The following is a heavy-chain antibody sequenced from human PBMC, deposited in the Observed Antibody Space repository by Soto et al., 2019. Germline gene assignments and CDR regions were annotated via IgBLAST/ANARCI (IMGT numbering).Heavy chain of an antibody. V-gene: IGHV4-39*01. Sequence: SETLSLTCTVSGGSIRSSSYYWGWIRQPPGKGLEWIGSIYYSGSTYYNPSLKSRVTISVDTSKNQFSLKLSSVTAADAAVYYCAWEGYSSSWYRDDAFDIWGQGTMVTVSS. J-gene: IGHJ3*02. CDR1: GGSIRSSSYY. CDR3: AWEGYSSSWYRDDAFDI. CDR2: IYYSGST. D-gene: IGHD6-13*01.